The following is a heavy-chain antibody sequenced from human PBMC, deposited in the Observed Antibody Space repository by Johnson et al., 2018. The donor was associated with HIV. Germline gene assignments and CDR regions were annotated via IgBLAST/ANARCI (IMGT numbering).Heavy chain of an antibody. D-gene: IGHD3-3*01. CDR3: AKGVTIFGVDIHDGFDM. CDR2: IPFDGSNI. V-gene: IGHV3-30*18. Sequence: QVQLVESGGGVVQPGNSLRLSCAASGFAFSNYGMHWVRQAPGKGLEWVAVIPFDGSNIKYANSVKGRLTISRDNSKNTLYLQLDNLRPEDTAGYYCAKGVTIFGVDIHDGFDMWGQGTMVTVSA. J-gene: IGHJ3*02. CDR1: GFAFSNYG.